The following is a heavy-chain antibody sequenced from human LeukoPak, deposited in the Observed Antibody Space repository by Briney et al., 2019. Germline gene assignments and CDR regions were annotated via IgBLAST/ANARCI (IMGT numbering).Heavy chain of an antibody. CDR1: GFTFNNYA. CDR2: ICDSCNTN. Sequence: GGSLRLSCAASGFTFNNYAVNWVRQAPGKGLEWISYICDSCNTNYYADSVKGRFTISRDNVKNSLYLQMNSLRAEDTAVYYCAREHYDSSFDYWGQGTLVTVSS. D-gene: IGHD3-22*01. J-gene: IGHJ4*02. CDR3: AREHYDSSFDY. V-gene: IGHV3-48*01.